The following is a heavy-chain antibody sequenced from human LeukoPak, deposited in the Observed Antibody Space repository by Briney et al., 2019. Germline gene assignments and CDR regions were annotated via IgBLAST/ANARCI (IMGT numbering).Heavy chain of an antibody. J-gene: IGHJ4*02. CDR2: ISSSGST. D-gene: IGHD6-13*01. Sequence: SETLSLTCTVSGDSISSGDYYWSWIRQPAGKGLEWIGRISSSGSTNYNPSLKSRVTISVDTSKNQFSLKLNSVTAADTAVYYCARDQKTYSSSWQFDYWGQGTLVTASS. CDR3: ARDQKTYSSSWQFDY. CDR1: GDSISSGDYY. V-gene: IGHV4-61*02.